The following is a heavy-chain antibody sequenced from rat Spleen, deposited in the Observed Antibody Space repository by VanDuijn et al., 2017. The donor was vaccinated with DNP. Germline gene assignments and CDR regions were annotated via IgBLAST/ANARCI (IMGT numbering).Heavy chain of an antibody. D-gene: IGHD2-3*01. CDR2: MSSGGST. CDR3: ARDWGSGYYLDY. J-gene: IGHJ2*01. CDR1: GFSLTSYT. V-gene: IGHV2-6*01. Sequence: QVQLKESGPGLVQPSQTLSLTCTVSGFSLTSYTLSWVRQPPGKGLEWIAAMSSGGSTYYNSTLRSRLINSKDASRSQVFLDMNSLQTEDTATYYCARDWGSGYYLDYWGQGVMVTVSS.